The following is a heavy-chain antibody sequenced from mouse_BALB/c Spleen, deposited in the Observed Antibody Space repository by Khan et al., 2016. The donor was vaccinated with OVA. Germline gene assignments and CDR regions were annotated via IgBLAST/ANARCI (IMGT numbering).Heavy chain of an antibody. Sequence: EVHLVESGGDLVKPGGSLKLSCAASGFTFSTYGMSWVRQTPDKRLEWVAAISSGGSYTYYPDSVKGRFTISRDNAKNTLYLQMSSLKSEDTAMYYCTRIAYYYNSEGFAYWGQGTLVTVSA. CDR2: ISSGGSYT. CDR3: TRIAYYYNSEGFAY. V-gene: IGHV5-6*01. J-gene: IGHJ3*01. D-gene: IGHD1-1*01. CDR1: GFTFSTYG.